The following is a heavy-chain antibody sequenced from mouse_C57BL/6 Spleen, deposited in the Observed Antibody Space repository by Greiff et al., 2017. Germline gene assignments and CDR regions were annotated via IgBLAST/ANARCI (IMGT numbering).Heavy chain of an antibody. Sequence: QVQLQQSGAELVKPGASVKMSCKASGYTFTTYPIEWMKQNHGKSLEWIGNFHPYNDDTKYNEKFKGKATLTVEKSSSTVYLDLSRLTSDDSAVYYCAIAYYSNHYAMDYWGQGTSVTVSS. J-gene: IGHJ4*01. D-gene: IGHD2-5*01. CDR3: AIAYYSNHYAMDY. V-gene: IGHV1-47*01. CDR2: FHPYNDDT. CDR1: GYTFTTYP.